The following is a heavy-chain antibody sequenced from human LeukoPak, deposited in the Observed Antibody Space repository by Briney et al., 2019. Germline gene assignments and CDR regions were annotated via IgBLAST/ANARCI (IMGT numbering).Heavy chain of an antibody. J-gene: IGHJ3*02. CDR3: ARVKSSSLDAFDI. CDR2: ISGDGRNI. Sequence: GGSLRLSCVASGFTFSSYWMHWVRQDPRKGLVWVSRISGDGRNINYADSVRGRFTISRDNSKNTLYLQMNSLRAEDTAVYYCARVKSSSLDAFDIWGQGTMVTVSS. CDR1: GFTFSSYW. D-gene: IGHD6-6*01. V-gene: IGHV3-74*01.